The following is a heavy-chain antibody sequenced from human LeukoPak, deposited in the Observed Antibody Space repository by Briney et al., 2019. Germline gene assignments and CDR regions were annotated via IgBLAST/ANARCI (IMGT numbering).Heavy chain of an antibody. CDR1: GFAFDDYA. D-gene: IGHD4-4*01. V-gene: IGHV3-9*01. J-gene: IGHJ4*02. CDR2: ISWNSGSI. Sequence: GGSLRLSCAASGFAFDDYAMHWVRQAPGKGLEWVSGISWNSGSIGYADSVKGRFSISRDNAKNSLYLQMDSLRAEDTAFYYCARATVTTVQWYFDYWGQGSLVTVSP. CDR3: ARATVTTVQWYFDY.